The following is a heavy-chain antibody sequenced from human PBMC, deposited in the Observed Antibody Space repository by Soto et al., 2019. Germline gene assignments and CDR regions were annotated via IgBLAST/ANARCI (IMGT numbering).Heavy chain of an antibody. Sequence: SHTLSLPCGMSGYSVSSNSAALDCIIKSPSRGLDRLGRTYHRSKWYNDYAVSVKSRITINPDTSKNQFSLQLNSVTPEETAVYYCARSGGGDDYYGMDVWGKGTTVTVSS. CDR3: ARSGGGDDYYGMDV. D-gene: IGHD2-21*02. V-gene: IGHV6-1*01. CDR1: GYSVSSNSAA. J-gene: IGHJ6*04. CDR2: TYHRSKWYN.